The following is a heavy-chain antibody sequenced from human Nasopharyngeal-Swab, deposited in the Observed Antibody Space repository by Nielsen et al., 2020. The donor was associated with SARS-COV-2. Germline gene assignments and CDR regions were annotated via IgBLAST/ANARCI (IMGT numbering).Heavy chain of an antibody. V-gene: IGHV3-9*01. CDR2: ISWNSGSI. J-gene: IGHJ4*02. CDR1: GFTFDDYA. CDR3: AKELTAYYFDY. Sequence: GGSLRLSCAASGFTFDDYAMHWVRQAPGKGLEWVSGISWNSGSIAYADSVKGRFTISRDNAKNSLYLQMNSLRAEDTALYYCAKELTAYYFDYWGQGTQVTVSS. D-gene: IGHD5-18*01.